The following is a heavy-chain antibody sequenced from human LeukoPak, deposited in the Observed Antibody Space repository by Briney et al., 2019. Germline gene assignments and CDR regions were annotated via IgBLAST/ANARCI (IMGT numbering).Heavy chain of an antibody. CDR1: GFTFSSYS. CDR3: AKSGRYCSGGSCYQEASLDY. D-gene: IGHD2-15*01. Sequence: PGGSLRLSCAASGFTFSSYSMNWVRQAPGKGLEWVSSISSSSSYIYYPDSVKGRFTISRDNAKNSLYLQMNSLRAEDTAVYYCAKSGRYCSGGSCYQEASLDYWGQGTLVTVSS. J-gene: IGHJ4*02. V-gene: IGHV3-21*04. CDR2: ISSSSSYI.